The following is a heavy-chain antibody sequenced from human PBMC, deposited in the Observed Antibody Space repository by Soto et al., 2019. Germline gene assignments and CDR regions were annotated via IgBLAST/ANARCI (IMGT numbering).Heavy chain of an antibody. CDR3: EKDRDCSGGSCFGYYGHY. CDR2: ISYDGSNK. J-gene: IGHJ4*02. Sequence: QVQLVESGGGVVQPGRSLRLSCAASGFTFSSYGMHWVRQAPGKGLEWVAVISYDGSNKYYADSVKGRFTISRDNSKNTLYLQMNSLRAEDTAVYYCEKDRDCSGGSCFGYYGHYWGQGTLVTVSS. V-gene: IGHV3-30*18. CDR1: GFTFSSYG. D-gene: IGHD2-15*01.